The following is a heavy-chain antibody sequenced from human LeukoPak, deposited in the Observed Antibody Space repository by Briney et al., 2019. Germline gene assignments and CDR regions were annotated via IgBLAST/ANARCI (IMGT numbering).Heavy chain of an antibody. Sequence: ASVKVSCKASGYTFTSYGISWVRQAPGQGLEWMGWISAYNGNTNYAQKLQGRVTMTTDTSTSTAYMELRSLRSDDTAVYYCARLYYYDSSCYREIDYWGQGTLVTVSS. CDR1: GYTFTSYG. D-gene: IGHD3-22*01. V-gene: IGHV1-18*01. CDR3: ARLYYYDSSCYREIDY. CDR2: ISAYNGNT. J-gene: IGHJ4*02.